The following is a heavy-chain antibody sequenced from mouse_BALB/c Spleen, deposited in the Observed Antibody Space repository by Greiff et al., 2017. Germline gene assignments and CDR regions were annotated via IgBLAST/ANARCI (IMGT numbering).Heavy chain of an antibody. J-gene: IGHJ3*01. D-gene: IGHD1-2*01. CDR2: IYPGNGDT. CDR1: GYTFTSYN. CDR3: ARDSTTAPAWFAY. V-gene: IGHV1-12*01. Sequence: QVQLQQPGAELVKPGASVKMSCKASGYTFTSYNMHWVKQTPGQGLEWIGAIYPGNGDTSYNQKFKGKATLTADKSSSTAYMQLSSLTSEDSAVYYCARDSTTAPAWFAYWGQGTLVTVSA.